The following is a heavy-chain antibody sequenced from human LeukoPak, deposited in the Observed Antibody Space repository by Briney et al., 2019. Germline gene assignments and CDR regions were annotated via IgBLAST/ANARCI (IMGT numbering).Heavy chain of an antibody. V-gene: IGHV3-30-3*01. CDR1: GFTFSSYA. Sequence: PGGSLRLSCAASGFTFSSYAMHWVRQAPGKGLEWVAVISYDGSNKYYADSVKGRFTISRDNSKNTLYLQMNSLRAEDTAVYYCARDLNKYYYGSGFDYWGQGTLVTVSS. D-gene: IGHD3-10*01. J-gene: IGHJ4*02. CDR2: ISYDGSNK. CDR3: ARDLNKYYYGSGFDY.